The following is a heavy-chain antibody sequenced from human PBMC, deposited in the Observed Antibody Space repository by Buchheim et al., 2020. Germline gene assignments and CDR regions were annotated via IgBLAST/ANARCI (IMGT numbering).Heavy chain of an antibody. CDR2: IIPILGIA. CDR1: GGTFSSYA. D-gene: IGHD3-22*01. Sequence: QVQLVQSGAEVKKPGSSVKVSCKASGGTFSSYAISWVRQAPGQWLEWMGRIIPILGIANYAQNFQGRVTITAYKSTGTVYMELSSLRSEDTAVYYCARDHGYYDSSGYWNPWGQGTL. V-gene: IGHV1-69*04. CDR3: ARDHGYYDSSGYWNP. J-gene: IGHJ5*02.